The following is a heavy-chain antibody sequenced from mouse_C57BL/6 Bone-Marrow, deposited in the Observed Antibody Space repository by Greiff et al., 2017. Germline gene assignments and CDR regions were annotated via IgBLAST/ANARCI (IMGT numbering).Heavy chain of an antibody. CDR1: GYTFTDYE. J-gene: IGHJ2*01. V-gene: IGHV1-15*01. CDR3: TGGLRRGVDY. CDR2: IAPETGGT. Sequence: VQLQQSGAELVRPGASVTLSCKASGYTFTDYEMHWVKQTPVHGLEWIGAIAPETGGTAYNQKFKGKAILTADKSSSTAYMELRSLTSEDSAVYYCTGGLRRGVDYWGQGTTLTVSS. D-gene: IGHD2-4*01.